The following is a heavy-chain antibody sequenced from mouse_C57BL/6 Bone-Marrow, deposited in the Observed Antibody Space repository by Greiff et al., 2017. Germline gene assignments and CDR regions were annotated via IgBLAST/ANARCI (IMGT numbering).Heavy chain of an antibody. J-gene: IGHJ4*01. CDR3: ARYDCYAMDD. Sequence: QVQLQQSGAELARPGASVKLSCKASGYTFTSYGISWVKQRTGQGLEWIGEIYPRSGNTYYTEKFKGKATLTADKSSSTAYMELRSLTSEDSAVYFCARYDCYAMDDWGQGTSVTVSS. V-gene: IGHV1-81*01. CDR1: GYTFTSYG. D-gene: IGHD2-12*01. CDR2: IYPRSGNT.